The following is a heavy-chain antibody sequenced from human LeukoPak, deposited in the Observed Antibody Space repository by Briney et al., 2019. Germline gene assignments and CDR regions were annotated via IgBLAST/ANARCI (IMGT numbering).Heavy chain of an antibody. CDR2: ISYEGSNK. J-gene: IGHJ4*02. Sequence: GGSLRLSCAASGFTFSTYWMHWVRQAPGKGLEWVAFISYEGSNKYYGDSVKGRFTISREDSKNAVYLLMNTLRGEDAAVYYCARGYYYYGSGNYYPFFDFWGRGTLVTVSS. CDR1: GFTFSTYW. CDR3: ARGYYYYGSGNYYPFFDF. D-gene: IGHD3-10*01. V-gene: IGHV3-30*14.